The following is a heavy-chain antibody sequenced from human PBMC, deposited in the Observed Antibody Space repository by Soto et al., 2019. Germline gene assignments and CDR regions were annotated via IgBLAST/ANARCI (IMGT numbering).Heavy chain of an antibody. V-gene: IGHV4-39*01. J-gene: IGHJ4*02. CDR2: IYYSGST. CDR3: ACLAGTYYDFWSGSQKANY. Sequence: SETLSLTCTVSGGSISSSSYYWGWIRQPPGKGLEWIGSIYYSGSTYYNPSLKSRVTISVDTSKNQFSLKLSSVTAADTAVYYCACLAGTYYDFWSGSQKANYWGQGTLVTVSS. CDR1: GGSISSSSYY. D-gene: IGHD3-3*01.